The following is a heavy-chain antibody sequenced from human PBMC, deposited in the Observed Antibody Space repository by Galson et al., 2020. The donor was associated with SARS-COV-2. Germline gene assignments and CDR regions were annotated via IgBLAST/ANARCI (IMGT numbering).Heavy chain of an antibody. CDR2: INDDGSNT. D-gene: IGHD1-26*01. Sequence: GGSLRLSCVASGFTFSRAWMHWVRRLPGKGLEWVARINDDGSNTRYADSVRGRFTISRDNAKKTLSLQLDSLRDDDTGVSFCAKDRWVASEFDYWGQGARVTVSS. J-gene: IGHJ4*02. CDR3: AKDRWVASEFDY. V-gene: IGHV3-74*01. CDR1: GFTFSRAW.